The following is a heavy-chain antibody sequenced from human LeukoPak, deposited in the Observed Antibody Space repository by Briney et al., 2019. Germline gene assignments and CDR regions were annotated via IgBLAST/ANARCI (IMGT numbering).Heavy chain of an antibody. V-gene: IGHV1-69*04. CDR3: ASGHGHYYDSSGQGAFDI. J-gene: IGHJ3*02. Sequence: SVTVSCKASGGTFSSYAISWVRQAPGQGLEWMGRIIPILGIANYAQKFQGRVTITADKSTSTAYMELSSLRSEDTAVYYCASGHGHYYDSSGQGAFDIWGQGTMVTVSS. CDR1: GGTFSSYA. CDR2: IIPILGIA. D-gene: IGHD3-22*01.